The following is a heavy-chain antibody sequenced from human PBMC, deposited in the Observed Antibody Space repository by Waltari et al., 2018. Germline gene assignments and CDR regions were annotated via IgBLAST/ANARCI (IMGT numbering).Heavy chain of an antibody. CDR1: GGSISSSSYY. V-gene: IGHV4-39*07. CDR3: ARDGLGGNWNPPNWFDP. CDR2: IYYSGST. J-gene: IGHJ5*02. Sequence: QLQLQESGPGLVKPSETLSLTCTVSGGSISSSSYYWGWIRQHPGKGLEWIGSIYYSGSTSYNPSLKSRVTISVDTSKNQFSLKLSSVTAADTAVYYWARDGLGGNWNPPNWFDPWGQGTLVTVSS. D-gene: IGHD1-20*01.